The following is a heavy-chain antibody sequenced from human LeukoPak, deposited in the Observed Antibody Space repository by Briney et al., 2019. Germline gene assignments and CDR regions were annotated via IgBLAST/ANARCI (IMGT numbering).Heavy chain of an antibody. Sequence: ASVMVSCKASGYTFTDYSIHWVRQAPGQGLEWMGWINPNSGGTNYAQKFQGRVTMTRDTSISTAYMELSRLRSDDTAVYYCARGDSGYDYFDYWGQGTLVTVSS. J-gene: IGHJ4*02. CDR3: ARGDSGYDYFDY. V-gene: IGHV1-2*02. CDR1: GYTFTDYS. D-gene: IGHD5-12*01. CDR2: INPNSGGT.